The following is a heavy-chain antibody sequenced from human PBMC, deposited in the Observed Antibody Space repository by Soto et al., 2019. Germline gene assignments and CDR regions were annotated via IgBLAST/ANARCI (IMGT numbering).Heavy chain of an antibody. CDR3: ARGPEKEIGVGPAAMGGPFYYYYYMDV. D-gene: IGHD2-2*01. CDR2: MNPNSGNT. V-gene: IGHV1-8*01. Sequence: QVQLVQSGAEVKKPGASVKVSCKASGYTFTSYDINWVRQAPGQGLEWMGWMNPNSGNTGYAQKSQGRVTMTRKTSINTAYMELRSLRSEDTAVYYCARGPEKEIGVGPAAMGGPFYYYYYMDVWGKGTTVTVSS. CDR1: GYTFTSYD. J-gene: IGHJ6*03.